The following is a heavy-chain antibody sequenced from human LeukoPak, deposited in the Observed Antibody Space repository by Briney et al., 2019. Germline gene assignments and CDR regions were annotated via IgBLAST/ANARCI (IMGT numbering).Heavy chain of an antibody. Sequence: PGGSLRLSCAASGFTFSNYAMTWVRQAPGKGLEWVSTISDSGGTTYYADSVKGRFTISRDNSKNTLYLQMNSLRAEDTAVNYCAKYGVSSSARWFDPWGQGTLVTVSS. CDR3: AKYGVSSSARWFDP. J-gene: IGHJ5*02. CDR2: ISDSGGTT. D-gene: IGHD6-6*01. V-gene: IGHV3-23*01. CDR1: GFTFSNYA.